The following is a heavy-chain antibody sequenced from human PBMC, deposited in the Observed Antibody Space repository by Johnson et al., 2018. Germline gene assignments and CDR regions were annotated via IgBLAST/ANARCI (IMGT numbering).Heavy chain of an antibody. CDR1: GFTFDDYA. CDR3: AKANRLRIAYIDV. Sequence: VQLVQSGGGLVQPGKSLRLSCAASGFTFDDYAMHWVRQGSGKGLEWVSGISWNSVTIHYADAVKGTFTISRDKAKNSLYLKMNSLIPEDTDLYYWAKANRLRIAYIDVWGKGTTVTVSS. CDR2: ISWNSVTI. J-gene: IGHJ6*03. V-gene: IGHV3-9*01.